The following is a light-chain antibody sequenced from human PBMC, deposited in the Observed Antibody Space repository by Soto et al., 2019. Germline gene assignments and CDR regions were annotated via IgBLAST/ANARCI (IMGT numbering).Light chain of an antibody. CDR1: QSVRSNY. J-gene: IGKJ3*01. CDR2: GAS. Sequence: EIVLTQSPGTLSLSPGERATLSCRASQSVRSNYLAWYQHKPGQAPRLIIYGASSRATGIPDRFSGSGSGTDFTLTISRLEPEDFALYYCQKYGSSFTFGPGTKVDIK. CDR3: QKYGSSFT. V-gene: IGKV3-20*01.